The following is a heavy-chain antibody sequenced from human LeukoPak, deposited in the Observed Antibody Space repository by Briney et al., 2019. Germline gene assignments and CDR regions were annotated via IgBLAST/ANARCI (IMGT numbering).Heavy chain of an antibody. CDR1: GGSISSYY. Sequence: SETLSLTCTVSGGSISSYYWSWIRQPPGKGLEWIGYIYYSGSTNYNPSLKSRVTISVDTSKNQFSLKLSSVTAADTAVYYCARAYTDTAMGRWETDYYYYYMDVWGKGTTVTVSS. J-gene: IGHJ6*03. CDR2: IYYSGST. CDR3: ARAYTDTAMGRWETDYYYYYMDV. V-gene: IGHV4-59*01. D-gene: IGHD5-18*01.